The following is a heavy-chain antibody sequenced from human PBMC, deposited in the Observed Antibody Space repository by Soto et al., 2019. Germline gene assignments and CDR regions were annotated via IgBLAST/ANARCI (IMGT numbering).Heavy chain of an antibody. CDR3: ARGVNYEFDY. D-gene: IGHD1-7*01. Sequence: PSETLSLTCTVFGGSVSSGSYYWSWIRQPPGKGLEWIGYVYYSGSTNHNPSLKSRVTMSLDTSKNQFSLKLSSVTAADTAVYYCARGVNYEFDYWGQGTLVTVSS. CDR2: VYYSGST. J-gene: IGHJ4*02. V-gene: IGHV4-61*01. CDR1: GGSVSSGSYY.